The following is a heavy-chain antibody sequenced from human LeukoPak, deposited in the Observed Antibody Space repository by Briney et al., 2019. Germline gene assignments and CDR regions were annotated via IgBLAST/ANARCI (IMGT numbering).Heavy chain of an antibody. Sequence: GGPLRLSCEASGFTFTSYGIHWLRQAPGKGLEGVAVITYDGSNKYYADSVKCRFAISRDNSKNTVYLQMNSLRAEDTAVYYCARNYASGTYDFGYWGQGALVTASS. D-gene: IGHD3-10*01. V-gene: IGHV3-30*19. CDR1: GFTFTSYG. J-gene: IGHJ4*02. CDR2: ITYDGSNK. CDR3: ARNYASGTYDFGY.